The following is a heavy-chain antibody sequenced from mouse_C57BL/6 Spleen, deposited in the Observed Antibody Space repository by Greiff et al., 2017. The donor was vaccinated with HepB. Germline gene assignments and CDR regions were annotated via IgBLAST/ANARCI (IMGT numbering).Heavy chain of an antibody. J-gene: IGHJ1*03. CDR2: IDPETGGT. D-gene: IGHD1-1*01. V-gene: IGHV1-15*01. Sequence: VKLQESGAELVRPGASVTLSCKASGYTFTDYEMHWVKQTPVHGLEWIGAIDPETGGTAYNQKFKGKAILTAAKASSTAYMELRSLTSEDSAVYYCTRTDFYGSSPHWYFDVWGTGTTVTVSS. CDR1: GYTFTDYE. CDR3: TRTDFYGSSPHWYFDV.